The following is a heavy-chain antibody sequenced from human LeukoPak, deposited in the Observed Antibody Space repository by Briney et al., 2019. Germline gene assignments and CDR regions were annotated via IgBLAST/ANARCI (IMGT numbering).Heavy chain of an antibody. CDR3: ARGPASVIAVAGTRYWYLDL. V-gene: IGHV4-61*02. Sequence: KTSQTLSLTCTVSGGSISSGSYYWSWIRQPAGKGLEWIGRIYTSGSTNYNPSLKSRVTISVDTSKNQFSLKLSSVTAADTAVYYCARGPASVIAVAGTRYWYLDLWGRGTLVTVSS. CDR1: GGSISSGSYY. CDR2: IYTSGST. J-gene: IGHJ2*01. D-gene: IGHD6-19*01.